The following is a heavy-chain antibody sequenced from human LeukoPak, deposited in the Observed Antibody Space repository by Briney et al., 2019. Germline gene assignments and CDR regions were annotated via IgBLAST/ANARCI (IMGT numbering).Heavy chain of an antibody. D-gene: IGHD3-22*01. CDR1: GGTFISYA. CDR3: AREPGPYYYYDSSGYLIY. Sequence: GASVKVSCKASGGTFISYAISWVRQAPGQGLEWMGRILPILGIANYAQKFQGRVTITADKSTSTAYMELSSLRSEDTAVYYCAREPGPYYYYDSSGYLIYWGQGTLVTVSS. V-gene: IGHV1-69*04. CDR2: ILPILGIA. J-gene: IGHJ4*02.